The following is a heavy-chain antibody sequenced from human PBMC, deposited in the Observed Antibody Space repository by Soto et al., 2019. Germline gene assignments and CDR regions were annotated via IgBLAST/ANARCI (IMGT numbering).Heavy chain of an antibody. D-gene: IGHD5-18*01. V-gene: IGHV3-9*01. CDR2: ISWNSGNI. J-gene: IGHJ6*02. CDR1: GFTFDDYA. CDR3: AKGAAMVTGYHYYYGMDV. Sequence: EVQLVESGGGLVRPGRSLRLSCAASGFTFDDYAMYWVRQAPGKGLEWVSGISWNSGNIGYADSVKGRFTISRDNAKKSLYLQMNSLRAEDTALYYCAKGAAMVTGYHYYYGMDVWGQGTTVTVSS.